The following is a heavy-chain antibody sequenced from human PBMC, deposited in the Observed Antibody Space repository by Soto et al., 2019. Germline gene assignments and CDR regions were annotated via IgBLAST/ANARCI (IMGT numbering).Heavy chain of an antibody. J-gene: IGHJ5*02. V-gene: IGHV4-30-2*01. CDR1: GDTISTGGYS. CDR2: TYHSGNP. D-gene: IGHD4-17*01. Sequence: QLQLQESGSRLVKSSETLSLTCAVSGDTISTGGYSWAWIRQPPGKALERIGHTYHSGNPYYNPHIKSRVIISVDRYKNQFSMKLSSVTAADRAVYYCARDTYGDYGGYFDPWGQGTLVTVSS. CDR3: ARDTYGDYGGYFDP.